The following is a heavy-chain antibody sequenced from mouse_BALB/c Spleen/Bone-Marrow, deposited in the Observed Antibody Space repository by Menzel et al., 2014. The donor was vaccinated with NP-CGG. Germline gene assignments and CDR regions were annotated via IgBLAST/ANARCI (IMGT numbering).Heavy chain of an antibody. V-gene: IGHV1-7*01. D-gene: IGHD2-14*01. J-gene: IGHJ4*01. CDR2: INPATGYT. CDR1: GYAFTTYW. CDR3: ARDRSYRFRAMDY. Sequence: QVQLQQSGAELAKPGASVKMSCKASGYAFTTYWMHWVKQRPGQGLEWIGSINPATGYTEYSQKFRDRATLTEDKSSSTVYMQLSSLTSEDSAFYYCARDRSYRFRAMDYLGQGTSVTVSS.